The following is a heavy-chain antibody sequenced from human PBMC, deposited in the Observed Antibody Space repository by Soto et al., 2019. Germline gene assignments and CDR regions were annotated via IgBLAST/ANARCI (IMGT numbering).Heavy chain of an antibody. CDR1: EFTFISYF. CDR2: INQDGSGT. D-gene: IGHD3-3*01. Sequence: GGSLRLSCIVSEFTFISYFRGWVRQAPGKGLEWVANINQDGSGTYYADSVKGRFTVSRDNAKNSLYLQMYCLPVEDTAMYYCARDVVKRSYYDFWSGFLFWGQGSLVTVSS. CDR3: ARDVVKRSYYDFWSGFLF. J-gene: IGHJ4*02. V-gene: IGHV3-7*01.